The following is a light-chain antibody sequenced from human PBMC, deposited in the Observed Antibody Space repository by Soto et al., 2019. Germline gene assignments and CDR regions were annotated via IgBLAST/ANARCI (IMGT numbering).Light chain of an antibody. CDR2: QDK. J-gene: IGLJ2*01. V-gene: IGLV3-1*01. CDR1: TLGEKY. Sequence: SYELTQPPSVSVSPGQTASITCSGDTLGEKYVCWFQQKPGQSPLLVIYQDKNRPSDIPERFSGSNSGNTATLTITGTRAMDEADYYCQAWDSSSVVFGGGTKLTVL. CDR3: QAWDSSSVV.